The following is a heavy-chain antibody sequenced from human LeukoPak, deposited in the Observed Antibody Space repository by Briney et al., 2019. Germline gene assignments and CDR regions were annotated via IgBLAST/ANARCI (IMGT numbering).Heavy chain of an antibody. D-gene: IGHD3-22*01. CDR2: ISSSSSTI. J-gene: IGHJ4*02. CDR3: ARVWYYESSGYNLDY. Sequence: GGSLRLSCAASGFTFSSYSMNWVRQAPWKGLEWVSYISSSSSTIYYADSVKGRFTISRDNAKNSLYLQMNSLRAEDTAVYYCARVWYYESSGYNLDYWGQGPRVTVSS. V-gene: IGHV3-48*04. CDR1: GFTFSSYS.